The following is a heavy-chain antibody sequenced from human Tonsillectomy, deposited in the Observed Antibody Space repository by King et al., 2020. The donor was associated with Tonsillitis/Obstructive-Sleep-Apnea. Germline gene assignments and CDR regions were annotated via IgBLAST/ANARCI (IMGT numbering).Heavy chain of an antibody. CDR3: ARTGVAVPNDY. CDR1: GFTFSSYW. D-gene: IGHD6-19*01. CDR2: ITQGGAEK. J-gene: IGHJ4*02. V-gene: IGHV3-7*01. Sequence: QLVQSGGGLVQPGGSLRLSCAASGFTFSSYWMSWVRQAPGKGLEGVANITQGGAEKYFVDSVKGRFTISRDNAKNTLYLQMNSLRAEDTAMYYCARTGVAVPNDYWGQGTLVTVSS.